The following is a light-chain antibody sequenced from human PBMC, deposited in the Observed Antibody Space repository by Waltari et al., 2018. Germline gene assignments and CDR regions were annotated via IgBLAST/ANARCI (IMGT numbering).Light chain of an antibody. CDR3: QQRRDWPIT. CDR2: DVF. CDR1: HSVDTS. Sequence: EIVLTLSPATLSLSPGDRATLSCRASHSVDTSLAWYQQKLGQAPRLLIYDVFYRATGIPARFSGRGSGTDFTLTISSLEPEDFALYFCQQRRDWPITFGQGTRLEIK. V-gene: IGKV3-11*01. J-gene: IGKJ5*01.